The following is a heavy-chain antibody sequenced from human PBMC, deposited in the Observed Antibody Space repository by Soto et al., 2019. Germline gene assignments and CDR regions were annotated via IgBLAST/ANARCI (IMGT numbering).Heavy chain of an antibody. Sequence: VQLLESGGGLVQPGGSLRLSCAASGFTFSSYAMSWVRQTPGKGLEWVSGVLGGGGSTFYADSVKGRFTISRDHSKNTLYVQMNSLRAEDTAIYYCARKGPPRDAFDSWGQGTMVTVSS. CDR3: ARKGPPRDAFDS. J-gene: IGHJ3*02. CDR2: VLGGGGST. V-gene: IGHV3-23*01. CDR1: GFTFSSYA.